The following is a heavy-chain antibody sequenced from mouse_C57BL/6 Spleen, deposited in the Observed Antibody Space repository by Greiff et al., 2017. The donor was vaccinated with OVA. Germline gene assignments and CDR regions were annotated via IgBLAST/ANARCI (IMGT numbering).Heavy chain of an antibody. Sequence: EVKLVESGGGLVKPGGSLKLSCAASGFTFSDYGMHWVRQAPEKGLEWVAYISSGSSTNYYADTVKGRFTISRDNAKNTLFRQMTSLRSEDTAMDYCARSLLYYAMDYWGQGTSVTVSS. J-gene: IGHJ4*01. CDR2: ISSGSSTN. D-gene: IGHD2-1*01. CDR3: ARSLLYYAMDY. CDR1: GFTFSDYG. V-gene: IGHV5-17*01.